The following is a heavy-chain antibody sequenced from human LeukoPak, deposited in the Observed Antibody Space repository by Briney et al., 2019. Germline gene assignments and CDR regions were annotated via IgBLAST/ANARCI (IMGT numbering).Heavy chain of an antibody. CDR1: GGSISSYY. Sequence: KPSETLSLTCTVSGGSISSYYWSWIRQPPGMGLEWIGYIYYSGSTNYNPSLKSRVTISVDTSKNQFSLKLSSVTAADTAVYYCARARDDYGDGAERYFDYWGQGTLVTVSS. CDR2: IYYSGST. J-gene: IGHJ4*02. V-gene: IGHV4-59*01. D-gene: IGHD4-17*01. CDR3: ARARDDYGDGAERYFDY.